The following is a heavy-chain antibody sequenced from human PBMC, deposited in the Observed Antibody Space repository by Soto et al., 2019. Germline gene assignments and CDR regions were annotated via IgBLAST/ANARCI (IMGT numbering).Heavy chain of an antibody. CDR2: IRSKAYGGTT. D-gene: IGHD2-2*01. CDR3: TRDQNDDIVVVPAAMARDY. CDR1: VFTFGDYA. Sequence: WSLRLSCAASVFTFGDYAMSWGRQAPGKGLEWVGFIRSKAYGGTTEYAASVKCRYTISRDDSKSIAYLQMNSLKTEDTAVYYCTRDQNDDIVVVPAAMARDYWGQGTLVTVSS. V-gene: IGHV3-49*04. J-gene: IGHJ4*02.